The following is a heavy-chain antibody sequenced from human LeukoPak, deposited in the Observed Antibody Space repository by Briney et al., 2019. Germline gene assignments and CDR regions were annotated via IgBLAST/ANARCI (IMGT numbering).Heavy chain of an antibody. J-gene: IGHJ5*02. CDR1: GGSISSGGYY. V-gene: IGHV4-31*03. CDR2: IYYSGRT. Sequence: SQTLSLTCTVSGGSISSGGYYWSWIRQHPGKGLEWIGYIYYSGRTYHNPSLKSRVTISVDTYKNHFSLKQRSVTAADTAVYYCARGRTVGYCSGGSCYSSWLDPWGQGTLVTDCS. D-gene: IGHD2-15*01. CDR3: ARGRTVGYCSGGSCYSSWLDP.